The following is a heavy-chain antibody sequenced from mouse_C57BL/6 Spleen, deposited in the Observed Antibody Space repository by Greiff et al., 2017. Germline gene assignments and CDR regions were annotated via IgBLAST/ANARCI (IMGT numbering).Heavy chain of an antibody. CDR3: ARGLRENYAMGY. Sequence: QVQLQQSGPGLVQPSQSLSITCTVSGFSLTSYGVHWVRQSPGKGLEWLGVIWSGGSTDYNAAFISRLSISKDNSNSNIFFKMNSLQADDTAIYYCARGLRENYAMGYWGQGASVTVAS. CDR2: IWSGGST. D-gene: IGHD2-4*01. V-gene: IGHV2-2*01. CDR1: GFSLTSYG. J-gene: IGHJ4*01.